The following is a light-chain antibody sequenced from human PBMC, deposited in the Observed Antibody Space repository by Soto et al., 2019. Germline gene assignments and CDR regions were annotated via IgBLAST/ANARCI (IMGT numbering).Light chain of an antibody. CDR1: RSDVGGYNY. J-gene: IGLJ3*02. CDR2: EVS. CDR3: SSYTRSNTHWV. Sequence: QSALTQPASVSGSPGQSITISCTGTRSDVGGYNYVSWYQQHPGKAPKLMIYEVSNRPSGVSNRFSGSKSGNTASLTISGLQAEDEADYYCSSYTRSNTHWVFGGGTKVTVL. V-gene: IGLV2-14*01.